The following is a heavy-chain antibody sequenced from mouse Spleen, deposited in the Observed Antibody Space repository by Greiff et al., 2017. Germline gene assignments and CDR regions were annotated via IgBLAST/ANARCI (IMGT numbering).Heavy chain of an antibody. J-gene: IGHJ2*01. CDR3: ARGGYYSNPFDY. V-gene: IGHV1-61*01. D-gene: IGHD2-5*01. CDR1: GYTFTSYW. Sequence: QVQLKQPGAELVRPGSSVKLSCKASGYTFTSYWMDWVKQRPGQGLEWIGNIYPSDSETHYNQKFKDKATLTVDKSSSTAYMQLSSLTSEDSAVYYCARGGYYSNPFDYWGQGTTLTVSS. CDR2: IYPSDSET.